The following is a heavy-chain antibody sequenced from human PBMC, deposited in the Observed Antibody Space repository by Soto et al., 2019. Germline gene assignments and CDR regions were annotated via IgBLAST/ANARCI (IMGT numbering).Heavy chain of an antibody. Sequence: PGGSLRLSCAASGFTVSSNYMSWVRQAPGKGLEWVSVIYSGGSTYYADSVKGRFTISRDNSKNTLYLQMNSLRAEDTAVYYCARVLAVAGTHCDYWGQGTLVTVSS. V-gene: IGHV3-53*01. D-gene: IGHD6-19*01. CDR3: ARVLAVAGTHCDY. CDR1: GFTVSSNY. CDR2: IYSGGST. J-gene: IGHJ4*02.